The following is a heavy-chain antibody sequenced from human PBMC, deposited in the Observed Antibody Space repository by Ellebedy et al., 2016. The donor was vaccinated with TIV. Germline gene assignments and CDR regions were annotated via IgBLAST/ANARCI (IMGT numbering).Heavy chain of an antibody. CDR3: ARGGIAAAGTYFDY. Sequence: SETLSLXCAVYGGSFSGYYWSWIRQPPGKGLEWIGEINHSGSTNYNPSLKSRVTISVDTSKNQFSLKLSSVTAADTAVYYCARGGIAAAGTYFDYWGQGTLVTVSS. CDR2: INHSGST. J-gene: IGHJ4*02. CDR1: GGSFSGYY. D-gene: IGHD6-13*01. V-gene: IGHV4-34*01.